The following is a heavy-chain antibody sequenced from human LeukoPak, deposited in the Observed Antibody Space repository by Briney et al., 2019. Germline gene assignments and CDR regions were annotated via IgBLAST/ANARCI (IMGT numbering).Heavy chain of an antibody. D-gene: IGHD3-16*02. CDR1: GFTFSSYG. V-gene: IGHV3-30*02. CDR2: IRYDGSNK. J-gene: IGHJ3*02. Sequence: GGSLRLSCAASGFTFSSYGVHWVRQAPGKGLEWVAFIRYDGSNKYYADSVKGRFTISRDNSKNTLYLQMNSLRAEDTAVYYCAKYRGDAFDIWGQGTMVTVSS. CDR3: AKYRGDAFDI.